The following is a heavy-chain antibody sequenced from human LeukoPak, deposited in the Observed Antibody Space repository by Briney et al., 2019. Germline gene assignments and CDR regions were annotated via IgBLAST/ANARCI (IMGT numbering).Heavy chain of an antibody. Sequence: GGSLRLSCAASGFTFSSYWMHWVRQAPGKGLVWVSRINSDGSSTSYADSVKGRFTISRDNSKNTLYLQTNSLRAEDTAVYYCARDRYYYDSSGYFFDYWGQGTLVTVSS. J-gene: IGHJ4*02. CDR1: GFTFSSYW. D-gene: IGHD3-22*01. V-gene: IGHV3-74*01. CDR2: INSDGSST. CDR3: ARDRYYYDSSGYFFDY.